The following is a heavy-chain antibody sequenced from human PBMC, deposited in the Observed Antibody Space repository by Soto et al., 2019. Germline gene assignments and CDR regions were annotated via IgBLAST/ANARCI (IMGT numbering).Heavy chain of an antibody. Sequence: EVQLVESGGGLVQPGESLRLSCAASGFTFSDNWMYWVRQAPGKGLVWVSRISTDGSTTSYADSVKGRFTISRDNAKNTLYLQLNSLRAEDTDVYYCARGRPGNYFDYWGQGTLVTVSS. D-gene: IGHD6-13*01. CDR1: GFTFSDNW. V-gene: IGHV3-74*01. J-gene: IGHJ4*02. CDR2: ISTDGSTT. CDR3: ARGRPGNYFDY.